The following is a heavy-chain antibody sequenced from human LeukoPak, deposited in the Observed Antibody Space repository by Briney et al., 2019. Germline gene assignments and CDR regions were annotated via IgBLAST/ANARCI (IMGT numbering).Heavy chain of an antibody. CDR1: GGSINSDGYS. J-gene: IGHJ5*02. D-gene: IGHD3-22*01. CDR2: IYHSGST. CDR3: TRDQCYYDSSGYRGCWFDP. Sequence: SQTLSLTCAVSGGSINSDGYSWSWIRQPPGKGLEWIGYIYHSGSTYYNPSLKSRVTISVDRSKNQFSLRLSSVTAADTAVYYCTRDQCYYDSSGYRGCWFDPWSQGTLVTVPS. V-gene: IGHV4-30-2*01.